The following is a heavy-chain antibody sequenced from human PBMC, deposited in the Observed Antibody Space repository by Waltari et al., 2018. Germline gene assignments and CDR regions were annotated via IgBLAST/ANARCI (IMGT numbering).Heavy chain of an antibody. CDR3: ARDGWFGELPVYYFDY. D-gene: IGHD3-10*01. V-gene: IGHV1-69*04. Sequence: QVQLVQSGAEVKKPGSSVKVSCKASGGTFSSYPISWLRTATGQGLEWMGRIIPILGIANYAQKFQGRVTITADKSTSTAYMELSSLRSEDTAVYYCARDGWFGELPVYYFDYWGQGTLVTVSS. J-gene: IGHJ4*02. CDR1: GGTFSSYP. CDR2: IIPILGIA.